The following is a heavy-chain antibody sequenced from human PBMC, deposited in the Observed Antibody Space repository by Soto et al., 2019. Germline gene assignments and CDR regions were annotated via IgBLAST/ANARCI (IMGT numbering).Heavy chain of an antibody. Sequence: QVQLVQSGAEVKKPGSSVKVSCKASGGTFSSYTISWVRQAPGQGLEWMGRIIPILGIANYAQKFQGRVTITADKSTSTAYMEMRSLRSEDTAVYYCAREEVGGELAYWGQGTLVTVSS. CDR2: IIPILGIA. CDR1: GGTFSSYT. J-gene: IGHJ4*02. CDR3: AREEVGGELAY. D-gene: IGHD3-16*01. V-gene: IGHV1-69*08.